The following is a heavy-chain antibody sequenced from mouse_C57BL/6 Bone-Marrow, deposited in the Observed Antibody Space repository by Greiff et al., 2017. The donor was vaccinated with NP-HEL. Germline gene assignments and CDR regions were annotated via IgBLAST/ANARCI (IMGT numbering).Heavy chain of an antibody. D-gene: IGHD1-1*01. CDR3: AIYYYGSSSYFDD. CDR2: IYPGSGST. CDR1: GYTFTSYW. V-gene: IGHV1-55*01. J-gene: IGHJ2*01. Sequence: VKLQQPGAELVKPGASVKMSCKASGYTFTSYWITWVKQRPGQGLEWIGDIYPGSGSTNYNEKFKSKATLTVDTSSSTAYMQLSSLTSEDSAVYCCAIYYYGSSSYFDDWGQGTTLTVSS.